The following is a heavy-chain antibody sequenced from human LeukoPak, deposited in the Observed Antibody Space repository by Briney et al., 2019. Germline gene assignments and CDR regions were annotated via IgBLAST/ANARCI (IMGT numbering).Heavy chain of an antibody. D-gene: IGHD3-22*01. CDR1: GFTFSSYS. CDR2: ISSSSSYI. V-gene: IGHV3-21*01. CDR3: ARDPSSYYYDSSGYYLDY. Sequence: PGGSLRLSCAASGFTFSSYSKNWVRQAPAKGLEWVSSISSSSSYIYYADSVKGRFTISRDNAKNSLYLQMNSLRAEDTAVYYCARDPSSYYYDSSGYYLDYWGQGTLVTVSS. J-gene: IGHJ4*02.